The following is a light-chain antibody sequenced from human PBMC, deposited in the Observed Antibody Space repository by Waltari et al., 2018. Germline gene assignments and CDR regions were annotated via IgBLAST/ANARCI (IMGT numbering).Light chain of an antibody. CDR3: CSYAGSSTWV. J-gene: IGLJ3*02. CDR1: RSAVGSYNL. Sequence: QCALTQPASVSGSPGLSLNLSCTGPRSAVGSYNLVSWYQQHPCKAPKLMIYEGNKRPSGVSNRFSGSKSDNTASLTISGLQAEDEADYYRCSYAGSSTWVFGGGTKLTVL. V-gene: IGLV2-23*01. CDR2: EGN.